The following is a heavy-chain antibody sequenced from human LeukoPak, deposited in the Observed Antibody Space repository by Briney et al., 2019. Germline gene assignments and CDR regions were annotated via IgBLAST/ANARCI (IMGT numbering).Heavy chain of an antibody. CDR2: IIPIFGTA. D-gene: IGHD4-17*01. J-gene: IGHJ4*02. V-gene: IGHV1-69*13. Sequence: ASVKVSCKASGGTFSSYAISWVRQAPGQGLEWMGGIIPIFGTANYAQKFQGRVTITADESTSTAYMELSSLRSEDTAVYYCARWHDYGDYYFDYWGQGTLVTVSS. CDR1: GGTFSSYA. CDR3: ARWHDYGDYYFDY.